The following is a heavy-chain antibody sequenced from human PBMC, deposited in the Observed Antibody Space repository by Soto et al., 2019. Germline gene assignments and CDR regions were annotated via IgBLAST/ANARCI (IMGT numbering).Heavy chain of an antibody. J-gene: IGHJ5*02. Sequence: GGSLRLSGAASGFTFSSYAISWVRQAPWKGLEWVSGISGSGDSTYYADSVKGRFTISRDNSKNTLYLQMNSLRAEDTAVYYCEIGHSYAPFDPCGQGTLVTFCS. CDR2: ISGSGDST. V-gene: IGHV3-23*01. CDR1: GFTFSSYA. D-gene: IGHD5-18*01. CDR3: EIGHSYAPFDP.